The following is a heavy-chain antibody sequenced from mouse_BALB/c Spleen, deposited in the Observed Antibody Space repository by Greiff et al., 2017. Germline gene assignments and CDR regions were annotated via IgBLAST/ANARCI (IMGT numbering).Heavy chain of an antibody. CDR1: GFTFTGYY. V-gene: IGHV7-3*02. D-gene: IGHD1-1*01. Sequence: DVKLVESGGGLVQPGGSLRLSCATSGFTFTGYYMSWVRQPPGKALEWLGFIRNKANGYTTEYSASVKGRFTISRDNSQSILYLQMNTLRAEDSATYYGARSLSSWFAYWGQGTLVTVSA. J-gene: IGHJ3*01. CDR2: IRNKANGYTT. CDR3: ARSLSSWFAY.